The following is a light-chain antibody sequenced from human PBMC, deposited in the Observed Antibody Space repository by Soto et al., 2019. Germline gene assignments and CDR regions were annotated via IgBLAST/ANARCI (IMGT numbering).Light chain of an antibody. V-gene: IGKV3-20*01. J-gene: IGKJ3*01. CDR2: GAS. Sequence: EIVLTQSPGTLSLSPGERATLSCRASQSVSSSYLAWYQQKPGQAPRLLLYGASSRATGIPDRFSGSGSGTDFPLTISRLEPEDFAVYYCQQYGSSPLFAFGPGTKSGYQT. CDR1: QSVSSSY. CDR3: QQYGSSPLFA.